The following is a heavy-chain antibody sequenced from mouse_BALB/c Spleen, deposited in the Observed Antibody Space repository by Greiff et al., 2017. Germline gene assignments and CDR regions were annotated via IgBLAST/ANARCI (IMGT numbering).Heavy chain of an antibody. CDR3: TREGYYDYDYAMDY. D-gene: IGHD2-4*01. CDR1: GFTFSSYT. CDR2: ISSGGSYT. J-gene: IGHJ4*01. Sequence: EVMLVESGGGLVKPGGSLKLSCAASGFTFSSYTMSWVRQTPEKRLEWVATISSGGSYTYYPDSVKGRFTISRDNAKNTLYLQMSSLKSEDTAMYYCTREGYYDYDYAMDYWGQGTSVTVSS. V-gene: IGHV5-6-4*01.